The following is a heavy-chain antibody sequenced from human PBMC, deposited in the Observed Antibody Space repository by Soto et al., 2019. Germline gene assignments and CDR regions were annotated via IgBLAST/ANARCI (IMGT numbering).Heavy chain of an antibody. CDR2: ISGSGDAT. Sequence: PGGSLRLSCAASRFTFSAYAMSWVRQAPGKGLEWVSVISGSGDATYYADSVKGRFTISRDNSKNTLYLQMNSLRAEDTAVYYCARQDYSTTWYLKYWGQGTLVTVSS. D-gene: IGHD6-13*01. CDR3: ARQDYSTTWYLKY. CDR1: RFTFSAYA. J-gene: IGHJ4*02. V-gene: IGHV3-23*01.